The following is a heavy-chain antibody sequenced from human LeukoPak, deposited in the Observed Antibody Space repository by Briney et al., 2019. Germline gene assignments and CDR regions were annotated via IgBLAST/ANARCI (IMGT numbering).Heavy chain of an antibody. V-gene: IGHV3-21*01. D-gene: IGHD2-2*01. CDR2: ISSSSSYI. Sequence: GGSLRLSCAASGFTFSGYSINWVRQAPGKGLEWVSSISSSSSYIYYADSVKGRFTISRDNAKNSLCLQMNSLRAEDTAVYYCARVGEYQLLPDYWGQGTLVTVSS. J-gene: IGHJ4*02. CDR1: GFTFSGYS. CDR3: ARVGEYQLLPDY.